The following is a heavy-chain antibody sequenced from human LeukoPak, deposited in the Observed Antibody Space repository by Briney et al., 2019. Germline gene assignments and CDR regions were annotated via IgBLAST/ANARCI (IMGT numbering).Heavy chain of an antibody. D-gene: IGHD6-13*01. CDR3: ARQYAGPYYYYYMDV. V-gene: IGHV5-51*01. Sequence: GESLKNSCKGSGYSFTSYWIGWVRQMPGKGLEWMGIIYPGDSDTRYSPSFQGQVTISADKSISTAYLQWSSLKVSDTAMYYCARQYAGPYYYYYMDVWGKGTTVTVSS. J-gene: IGHJ6*03. CDR1: GYSFTSYW. CDR2: IYPGDSDT.